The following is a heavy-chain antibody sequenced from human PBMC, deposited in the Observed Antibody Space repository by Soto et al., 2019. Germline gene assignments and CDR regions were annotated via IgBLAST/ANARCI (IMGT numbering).Heavy chain of an antibody. CDR1: GASISGFY. CDR3: VRDGTKTLRDWFDP. D-gene: IGHD1-1*01. J-gene: IGHJ5*02. CDR2: IYATGTT. Sequence: PSETLSLTCTVSGASISGFYWSWIRKSTGKGLEWIGRIYATGTTDYNPSLKSRVMMSVDTSKKQFSLKLRSVTAADTAVYYCVRDGTKTLRDWFDPWGQGISVTVSS. V-gene: IGHV4-4*07.